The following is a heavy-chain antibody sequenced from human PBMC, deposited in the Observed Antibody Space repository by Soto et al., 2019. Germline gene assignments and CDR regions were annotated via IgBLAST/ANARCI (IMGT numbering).Heavy chain of an antibody. V-gene: IGHV3-11*01. Sequence: PWRLLLVSCVPSPLSFSGNYMRLIRHAPGKGLEWVSYISSSGSIIYYADSVKGRFRISGDNAKNSLYLQMNSLRAGDTAVYYCARDLGYCESDGSFDYWGPGALVTVS. CDR1: PLSFSGNY. CDR3: ARDLGYCESDGSFDY. D-gene: IGHD3-22*01. CDR2: ISSSGSII. J-gene: IGHJ4*02.